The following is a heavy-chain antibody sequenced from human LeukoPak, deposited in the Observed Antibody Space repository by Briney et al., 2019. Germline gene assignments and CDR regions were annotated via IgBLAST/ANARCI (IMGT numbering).Heavy chain of an antibody. D-gene: IGHD5-12*01. CDR3: ARGGGYASPIGY. CDR2: IYHSGST. V-gene: IGHV4-59*01. CDR1: GGSISTYY. Sequence: SETLSLTCTLSGGSISTYYWSWLRQPPGKGLEWIGYIYHSGSTNYNPSLKSRVTISVDTSKNQFSLKLSSVTAADTAVYYCARGGGYASPIGYWGQGALVTVSS. J-gene: IGHJ4*02.